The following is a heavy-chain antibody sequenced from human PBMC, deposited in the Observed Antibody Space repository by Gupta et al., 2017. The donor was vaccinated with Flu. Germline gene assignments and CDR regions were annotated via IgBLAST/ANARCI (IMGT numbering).Heavy chain of an antibody. CDR3: AKVSFTDSGGMDV. Sequence: QVQLVESGGGVVQPGRSLRLSCAASGLTFSDYSLHWVRQAPGKGLEWVAVIAYDGVKKYYADSVKGRFTISRDNSKNTLYLQMNSLRGDDTAVYYCAKVSFTDSGGMDVWGHGTTVTVPS. V-gene: IGHV3-30*18. D-gene: IGHD1-26*01. CDR1: GLTFSDYS. CDR2: IAYDGVKK. J-gene: IGHJ6*02.